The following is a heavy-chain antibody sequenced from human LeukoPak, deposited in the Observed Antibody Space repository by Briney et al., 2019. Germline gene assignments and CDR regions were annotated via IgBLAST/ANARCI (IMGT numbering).Heavy chain of an antibody. CDR1: GGSFSSSNW. Sequence: SGTLSLTCAVSGGSFSSSNWWSWVRQPPGKGLEWIEEIYHSGSTNYNPSLKSRVTISVDKSKNQFSLKLSSVTAADTAVYYCARAPIVVELNAFDIWGQGTMVTVSS. J-gene: IGHJ3*02. D-gene: IGHD2-21*01. CDR3: ARAPIVVELNAFDI. V-gene: IGHV4-4*02. CDR2: IYHSGST.